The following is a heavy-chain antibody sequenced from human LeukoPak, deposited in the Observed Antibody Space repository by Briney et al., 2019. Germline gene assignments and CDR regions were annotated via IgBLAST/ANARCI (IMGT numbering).Heavy chain of an antibody. CDR3: ARHLGVFRWLQPHFDY. D-gene: IGHD5-24*01. CDR2: IYYSGST. Sequence: SETLSLTCTVSGGSISSSSYYWGWIRQPPGKGLEWIGSIYYSGSTYYNPSLKSRVTISVDTSKNQFSLKLSPVTAADTAVYYCARHLGVFRWLQPHFDYWGQGTLVTVSS. J-gene: IGHJ4*02. V-gene: IGHV4-39*01. CDR1: GGSISSSSYY.